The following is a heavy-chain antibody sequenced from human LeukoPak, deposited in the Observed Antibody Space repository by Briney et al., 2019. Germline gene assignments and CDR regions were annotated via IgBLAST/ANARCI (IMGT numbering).Heavy chain of an antibody. V-gene: IGHV4-30-2*01. CDR3: ASAPEADAFDI. Sequence: SETLSLTCAVSGGSISIGGYSWSWIRQPPGKGLEWIGYIYHSGSTYYNPSLKSRVTISVDRSKNQFSLKLSSVTAADTAVYYCASAPEADAFDIWGQGTMVTVSS. J-gene: IGHJ3*02. CDR2: IYHSGST. CDR1: GGSISIGGYS.